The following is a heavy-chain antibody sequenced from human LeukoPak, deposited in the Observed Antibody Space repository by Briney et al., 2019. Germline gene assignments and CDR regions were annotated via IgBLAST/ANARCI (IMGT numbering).Heavy chain of an antibody. Sequence: PGRSLRLSCAASGFIFDNFAIHWVRQAPGRGLEWVSIVSFDGTNNFYGDSVKGRFTVSRDNSNNTVYLHMNSPRPDDTAVYFCARDRNVVGANFDAWGEGILVTVSS. CDR3: ARDRNVVGANFDA. CDR2: VSFDGTNN. CDR1: GFIFDNFA. D-gene: IGHD4/OR15-4a*01. J-gene: IGHJ4*02. V-gene: IGHV3-30*04.